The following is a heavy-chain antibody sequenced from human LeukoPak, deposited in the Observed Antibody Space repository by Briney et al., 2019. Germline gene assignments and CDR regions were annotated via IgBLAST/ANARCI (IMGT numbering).Heavy chain of an antibody. J-gene: IGHJ4*02. Sequence: GGSLRLSCAASGFTFSSYWMNWVRQAPGKGLVWVSRINGDGSYTKYADSVKGRFTISRDNAKNTLFLQMNSLSAEDTAVYFCGRDKSEYDSSGRGDYWGQGVLATVSP. V-gene: IGHV3-74*03. CDR3: GRDKSEYDSSGRGDY. CDR1: GFTFSSYW. D-gene: IGHD3-22*01. CDR2: INGDGSYT.